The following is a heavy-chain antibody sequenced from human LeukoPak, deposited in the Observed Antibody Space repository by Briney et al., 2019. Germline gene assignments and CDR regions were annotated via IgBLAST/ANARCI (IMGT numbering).Heavy chain of an antibody. D-gene: IGHD1-7*01. CDR2: INHSGST. CDR3: ARGPNYPRRRYFDY. J-gene: IGHJ4*02. V-gene: IGHV4-34*01. Sequence: PSETLSLTCAVYGGSFSGYYWSWIRQPPGEGLEWIGEINHSGSTNYNPSLKSRVTISVDTSKNQFSLKLSSVTAADTAVYYCARGPNYPRRRYFDYWGQGTLVTVSS. CDR1: GGSFSGYY.